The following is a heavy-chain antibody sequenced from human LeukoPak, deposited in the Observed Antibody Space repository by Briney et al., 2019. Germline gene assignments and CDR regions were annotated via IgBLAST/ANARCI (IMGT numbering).Heavy chain of an antibody. CDR2: ISTSGSAT. CDR3: AKVGCFSTSCHEDY. CDR1: GFTFGSYA. D-gene: IGHD2-2*01. J-gene: IGHJ4*02. Sequence: GGSLRLSCAASGFTFGSYAMSWVRQAPGKGLEWVSGISTSGSATYYADSVKGRFTISRDNSKNAVFLQMNSLRAEDTAVYYCAKVGCFSTSCHEDYWGQGTLVTVSS. V-gene: IGHV3-23*01.